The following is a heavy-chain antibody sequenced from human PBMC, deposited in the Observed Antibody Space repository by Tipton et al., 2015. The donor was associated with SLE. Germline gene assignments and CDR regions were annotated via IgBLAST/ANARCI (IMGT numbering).Heavy chain of an antibody. CDR1: DYSISSGYY. CDR2: IYHSGST. J-gene: IGHJ4*02. D-gene: IGHD3-10*01. Sequence: LRLSCTVSDYSISSGYYWGWIRQPPGKGLEWIGSIYHSGSTNYNPSLKSRVTISVDRSKNQFSLKLSSVTAADTAVYYCAREGDYYGSGSRDYWGQGTLVTVSS. V-gene: IGHV4-38-2*02. CDR3: AREGDYYGSGSRDY.